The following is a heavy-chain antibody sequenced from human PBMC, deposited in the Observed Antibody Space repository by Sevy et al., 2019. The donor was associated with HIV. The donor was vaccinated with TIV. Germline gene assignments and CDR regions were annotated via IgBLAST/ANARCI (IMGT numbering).Heavy chain of an antibody. J-gene: IGHJ6*02. CDR1: GGSISSGGYY. D-gene: IGHD3-22*01. Sequence: SETLSLTCTVSGGSISSGGYYWSWIRQHPGKGLEWIGCIYYSGSTYYNPSLKSRISIFVDTSKKQFSLNLTSAIAADTAVYYCARDRHQIVHPFWSGMDVWGQGITVTVSS. CDR2: IYYSGST. V-gene: IGHV4-31*03. CDR3: ARDRHQIVHPFWSGMDV.